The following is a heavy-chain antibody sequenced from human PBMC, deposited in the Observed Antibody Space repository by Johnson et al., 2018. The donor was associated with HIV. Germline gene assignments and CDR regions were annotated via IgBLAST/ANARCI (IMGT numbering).Heavy chain of an antibody. V-gene: IGHV3-11*04. CDR2: ISSSGSTI. Sequence: VQLVESGGGLVQPGGSLRLSCAASGFSFSDYYMSWIRQAPGKGLEWVSYISSSGSTIYYADFVKGRFTISRDNAKKSLYLQMNSLRAEDTALYYCARDSTPWGGDYVGYAFDIWGRGTLVTVSS. J-gene: IGHJ3*02. CDR3: ARDSTPWGGDYVGYAFDI. CDR1: GFSFSDYY. D-gene: IGHD4-17*01.